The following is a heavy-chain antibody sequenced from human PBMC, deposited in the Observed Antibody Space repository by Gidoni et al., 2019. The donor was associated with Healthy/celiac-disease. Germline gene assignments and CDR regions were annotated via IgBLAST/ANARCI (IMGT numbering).Heavy chain of an antibody. Sequence: QVQLQESGPGLVKPSATLSLTCPVSGGSISSYYWSWIRQPPGKGLVWIGSIYYSGSTNYNPSLKSRVTISVDTSKNQFSLKLSSVTAADTAVYYCARVPLDTAMDNYWYFDLWGRGTLVTVSS. J-gene: IGHJ2*01. D-gene: IGHD5-18*01. V-gene: IGHV4-59*01. CDR3: ARVPLDTAMDNYWYFDL. CDR2: IYYSGST. CDR1: GGSISSYY.